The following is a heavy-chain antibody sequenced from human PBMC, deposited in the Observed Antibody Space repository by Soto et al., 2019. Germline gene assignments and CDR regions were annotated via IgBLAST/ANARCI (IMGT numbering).Heavy chain of an antibody. CDR3: TRAGRFPRSWFDP. CDR2: VNHSGEA. J-gene: IGHJ5*02. CDR1: GGSFRNYY. D-gene: IGHD3-10*01. Sequence: SETLSLTCGVYGGSFRNYYWIWVRQPPGKGLEWIGEVNHSGEATYNPSLQSRVTISLDTSNNHFSLKMTSLTAADTALYFCTRAGRFPRSWFDPWGQGPQVT. V-gene: IGHV4-34*01.